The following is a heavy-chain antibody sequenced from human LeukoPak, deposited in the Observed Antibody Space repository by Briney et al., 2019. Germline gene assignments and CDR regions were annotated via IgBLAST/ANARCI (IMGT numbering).Heavy chain of an antibody. Sequence: GRSLRLSCAASGFTFSSYAMHWVRQAPGKGLEWVAVISYDGSNKYYADSVKGRFTISRDNSKNTLYLQMNSLRAEDTAVYYCARGSITMSSYAFVIWGQGTMVTVSS. V-gene: IGHV3-30-3*01. J-gene: IGHJ3*02. CDR2: ISYDGSNK. CDR3: ARGSITMSSYAFVI. D-gene: IGHD3-22*01. CDR1: GFTFSSYA.